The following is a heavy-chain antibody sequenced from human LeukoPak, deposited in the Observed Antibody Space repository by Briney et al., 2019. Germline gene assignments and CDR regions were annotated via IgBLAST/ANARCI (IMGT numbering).Heavy chain of an antibody. J-gene: IGHJ3*02. CDR2: IYYSGST. D-gene: IGHD2-2*01. CDR3: AREGGYCSSTSCYWGRAFDI. Sequence: PSETLSLTCTVSGGSISSCYWSWIRQPPGKGLEWIGYIYYSGSTNYNPSLKSRVTISVDTSKNQFSLKLSSVTAADTAVYYCAREGGYCSSTSCYWGRAFDIWGQGTMVTVSS. CDR1: GGSISSCY. V-gene: IGHV4-59*01.